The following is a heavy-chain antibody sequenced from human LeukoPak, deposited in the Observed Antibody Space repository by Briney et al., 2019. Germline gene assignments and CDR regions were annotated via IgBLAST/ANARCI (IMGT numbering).Heavy chain of an antibody. CDR1: GYTFTGNY. Sequence: VASVKVSCKASGYTFTGNYMHWVRQAPGQGLEWMGLVNPNSGGTSYAQKFQGRVTMARETSISTAYMELSRLRSDDTAVYYCARDGDLEEHRTDYYYYMDVWGKGTTVTVSS. D-gene: IGHD1-1*01. V-gene: IGHV1-2*02. J-gene: IGHJ6*03. CDR3: ARDGDLEEHRTDYYYYMDV. CDR2: VNPNSGGT.